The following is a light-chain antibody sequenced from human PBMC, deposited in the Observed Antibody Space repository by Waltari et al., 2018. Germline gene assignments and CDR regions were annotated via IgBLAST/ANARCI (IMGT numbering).Light chain of an antibody. V-gene: IGLV3-21*04. CDR2: YDR. CDR3: HVWHPHVDPGV. J-gene: IGLJ1*01. CDR1: NIGTYR. Sequence: SYVVTQPPSVSVAPGETATITCGGDNIGTYRVQWYQQKAGQAPVLVIFYDRDRPSGIPDRFSGSNSGNTATLTISRVEAGDEARYYCHVWHPHVDPGVFGTGTEVTVL.